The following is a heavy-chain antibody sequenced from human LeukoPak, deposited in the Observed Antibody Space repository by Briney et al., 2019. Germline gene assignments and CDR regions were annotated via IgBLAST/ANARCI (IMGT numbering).Heavy chain of an antibody. J-gene: IGHJ4*02. CDR2: IYYSGST. Sequence: SETLSLTCTVSGGSISSYYWSWIRQPPGKGLEWIGYIYYSGSTNYNPSLKSRVTISVDTSKNQFSLKLSSVTAADTAVYYCARHLGSGSYYYFDYWGQGTLVTVSS. V-gene: IGHV4-59*08. CDR1: GGSISSYY. CDR3: ARHLGSGSYYYFDY. D-gene: IGHD3-10*01.